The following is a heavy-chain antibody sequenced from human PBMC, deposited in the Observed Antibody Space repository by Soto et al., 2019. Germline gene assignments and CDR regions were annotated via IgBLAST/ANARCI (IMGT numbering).Heavy chain of an antibody. CDR2: IAYDGSNE. V-gene: IGHV3-30*18. D-gene: IGHD4-17*01. CDR3: AKDKNGDFTFDY. CDR1: GFTFSDYG. Sequence: QVQLAESGGGVVQPGRSLRLSCAASGFTFSDYGIHWVRQAPGKGLEWVAVIAYDGSNEYYADSVKGRFTISRDSSKNTVYLQMSSLRAEDTAFYYCAKDKNGDFTFDYWGQGTLVTVSS. J-gene: IGHJ4*02.